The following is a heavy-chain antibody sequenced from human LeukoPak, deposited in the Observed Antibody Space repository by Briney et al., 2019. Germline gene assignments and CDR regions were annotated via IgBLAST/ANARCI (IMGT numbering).Heavy chain of an antibody. Sequence: ASVKVSCKASRYTFTDYYMHWVRQAPGQGLEWMGWIHPNSGGTNYAQKFQGRVTMTRETSISTAYMELSRLTSDDTAVYYCARDMTTWTTRPFDYWGQGTLVTVSA. CDR1: RYTFTDYY. V-gene: IGHV1-2*02. J-gene: IGHJ4*02. CDR3: ARDMTTWTTRPFDY. D-gene: IGHD4-17*01. CDR2: IHPNSGGT.